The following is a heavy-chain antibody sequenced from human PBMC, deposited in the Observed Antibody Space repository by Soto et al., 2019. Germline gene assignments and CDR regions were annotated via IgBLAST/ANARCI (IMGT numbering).Heavy chain of an antibody. CDR3: ARMPSPLVVVDLFDY. CDR1: GYTFTSYG. V-gene: IGHV1-18*01. Sequence: GASVKVSCKASGYTFTSYGISWVRQAPGQGLEWMGWISAYNGNTNYAQKLQGRVTMTTDTSTSTAYMELRSLRSDDTAVYYCARMPSPLVVVDLFDYWGQGPLVTVSS. D-gene: IGHD2-15*01. CDR2: ISAYNGNT. J-gene: IGHJ4*02.